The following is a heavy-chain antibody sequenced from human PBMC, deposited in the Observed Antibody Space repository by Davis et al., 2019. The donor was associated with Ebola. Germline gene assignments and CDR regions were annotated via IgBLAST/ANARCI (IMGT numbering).Heavy chain of an antibody. J-gene: IGHJ6*02. CDR2: TYHSGST. CDR3: ARGAGRFSSYYGMDV. CDR1: GGSISGGHW. Sequence: MPSETLSLTCSVSGGSISGGHWWTWLRQSPGKGLEWIGETYHSGSTNYNSSLKSRVTISVDKSKNQFSLSLTSVTAADTAVYYCARGAGRFSSYYGMDVWGQGTTVTVSS. D-gene: IGHD3-3*01. V-gene: IGHV4-4*02.